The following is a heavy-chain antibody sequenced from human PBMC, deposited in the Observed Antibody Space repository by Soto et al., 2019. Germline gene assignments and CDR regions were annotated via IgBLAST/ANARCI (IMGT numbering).Heavy chain of an antibody. CDR2: IYYSGST. CDR1: GGSISSSSYY. Sequence: PSETLSLTCTVSGGSISSSSYYWGWIRQPPGKGLEWIGSIYYSGSTYYNPSLKSRVTISVDTSKNQFSLKLSSVTAADTAVYYCARPRGQADTKGHWLHPWGQGTMVTVSS. J-gene: IGHJ5*02. CDR3: ARPRGQADTKGHWLHP. V-gene: IGHV4-39*01. D-gene: IGHD3-3*01.